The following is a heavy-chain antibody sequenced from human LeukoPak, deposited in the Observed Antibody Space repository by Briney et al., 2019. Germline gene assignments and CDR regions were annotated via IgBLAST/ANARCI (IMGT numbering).Heavy chain of an antibody. CDR1: GFTFNIYW. D-gene: IGHD6-13*01. J-gene: IGHJ4*02. Sequence: GGSLRLSCATSGFTFNIYWMQWVRQVPGKGLVWVSRINSNGGGATYADSVKGRFTTSRDNGNNTMYLQMNSLRAEDTAIYYCARAKYSSRWSLDYWGQGALVTVSS. CDR3: ARAKYSSRWSLDY. V-gene: IGHV3-74*03. CDR2: INSNGGGA.